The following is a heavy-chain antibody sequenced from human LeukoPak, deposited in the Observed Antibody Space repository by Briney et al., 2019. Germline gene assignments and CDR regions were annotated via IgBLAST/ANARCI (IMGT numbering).Heavy chain of an antibody. J-gene: IGHJ4*02. CDR3: IVLAVAGTLGFDY. Sequence: GGSLRLSCAASGFTFSSYAMSWVRQAPGKGLEWVSYISSSSRTIYYADSVKGRFTISRDNAKNSLYLQMNSLRAEDTAVYYCIVLAVAGTLGFDYWGQGTLVTVSS. CDR1: GFTFSSYA. V-gene: IGHV3-48*01. CDR2: ISSSSRTI. D-gene: IGHD6-19*01.